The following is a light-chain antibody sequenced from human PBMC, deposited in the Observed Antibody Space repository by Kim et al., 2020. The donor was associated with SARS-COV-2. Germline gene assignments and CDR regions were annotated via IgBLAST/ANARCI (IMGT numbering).Light chain of an antibody. V-gene: IGKV1-5*03. CDR1: QSISNW. J-gene: IGKJ1*01. CDR2: RAS. CDR3: QHYNNYPWT. Sequence: DIQMTQSPSTLSTSVGDKVTMTCRASQSISNWLAWYQQKPGKAPKLLIYRASSLETGVPSRFSGSGSGREFTLTISSLQPGDFATYFCQHYNNYPWTFGQGTKVDIK.